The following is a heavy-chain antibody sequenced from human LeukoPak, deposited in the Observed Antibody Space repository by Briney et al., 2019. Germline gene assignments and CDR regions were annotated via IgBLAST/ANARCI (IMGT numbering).Heavy chain of an antibody. Sequence: GGSQRLSCAASGLTFSSYSMNWVRQSPGKGLEWVSVIYSGGSTYYADSVKGRFTISRHNSKNTLYLQMNSLRAEDTAVYYCAREPVATGPYGMDVWGQGTTVTVSS. D-gene: IGHD5-12*01. CDR2: IYSGGST. V-gene: IGHV3-53*04. CDR3: AREPVATGPYGMDV. CDR1: GLTFSSYS. J-gene: IGHJ6*02.